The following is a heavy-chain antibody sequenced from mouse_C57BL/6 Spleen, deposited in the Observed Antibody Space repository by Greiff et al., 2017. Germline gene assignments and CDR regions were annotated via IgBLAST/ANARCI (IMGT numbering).Heavy chain of an antibody. CDR3: ARDAEGEFDY. CDR1: GYTFTSHG. Sequence: VQLQQSGAELARPGASVKLSCMSSGYTFTSHGISWVKQRTGQGLEWIGEIYPRSGNTYYNEKFKGKATLTADKSSSTAYMELRSLTSEDSAVYFCARDAEGEFDYWGQGTTLTVSS. J-gene: IGHJ2*01. V-gene: IGHV1-81*01. CDR2: IYPRSGNT.